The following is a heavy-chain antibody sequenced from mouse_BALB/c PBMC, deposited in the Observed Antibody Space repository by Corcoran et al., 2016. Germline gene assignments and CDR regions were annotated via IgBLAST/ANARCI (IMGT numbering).Heavy chain of an antibody. V-gene: IGHV1S34*01. CDR2: ISCYNGAT. Sequence: VVKTGASVKISCKASGYSFTGYYMHWVKQSHGKSLEWIGYISCYNGATSYNQKFKGKATFTVDTSSSTAYMKFNSLTSEDSAVYYCARRAFYYAMDYWGQGTSVTVSS. J-gene: IGHJ4*01. D-gene: IGHD3-1*01. CDR3: ARRAFYYAMDY. CDR1: GYSFTGYY.